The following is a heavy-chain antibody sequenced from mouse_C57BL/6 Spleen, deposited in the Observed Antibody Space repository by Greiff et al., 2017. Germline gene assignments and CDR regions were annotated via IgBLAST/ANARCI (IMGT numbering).Heavy chain of an antibody. Sequence: VQLKESGGDLVKPGGSLKLSCAASGFTFSSYGMSWVRQTPDKRLEWVATISSGGSYTYYPDSVKGRFTISRDNAKNTLYLQMSSLKSEDTAMYYCARHYPWFAYWGQGTLVTVSA. J-gene: IGHJ3*01. V-gene: IGHV5-6*01. CDR1: GFTFSSYG. CDR2: ISSGGSYT. CDR3: ARHYPWFAY.